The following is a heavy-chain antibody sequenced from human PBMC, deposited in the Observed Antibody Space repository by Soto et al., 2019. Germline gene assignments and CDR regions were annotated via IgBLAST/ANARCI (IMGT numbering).Heavy chain of an antibody. CDR2: IRHFSGNR. V-gene: IGHV1-18*01. CDR3: AGGVVDYNNSAGPGGEDIDL. D-gene: IGHD4-4*01. Sequence: QIQLVQSGAEVKKPGASVKVSCKTSGYTFTSYGITWVRQAPGQGPEGMGWIRHFSGNRKYAKKFQGRVSMTGDTATSTAYMQLRSLRSDDTAVYYWAGGVVDYNNSAGPGGEDIDLWGQGTLVTVSS. J-gene: IGHJ5*02. CDR1: GYTFTSYG.